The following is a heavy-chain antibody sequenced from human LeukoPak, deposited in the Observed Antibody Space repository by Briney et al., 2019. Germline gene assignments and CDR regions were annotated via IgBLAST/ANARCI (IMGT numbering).Heavy chain of an antibody. Sequence: PGGSLRLSCAASGFTFSSYSMNWVRQAPGKGLEWIGFIYYSGSTNYNPSLKSRVTISVDTSKKQFSLKLNSVTAADTAVYYCASGGYNTYWGRWGQGTLVTVSS. CDR2: IYYSGST. CDR3: ASGGYNTYWGR. V-gene: IGHV4-59*01. J-gene: IGHJ4*02. D-gene: IGHD1-14*01. CDR1: GFTFSSYS.